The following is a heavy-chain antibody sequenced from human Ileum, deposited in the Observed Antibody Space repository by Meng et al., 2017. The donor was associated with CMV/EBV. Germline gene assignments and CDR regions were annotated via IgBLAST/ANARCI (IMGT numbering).Heavy chain of an antibody. Sequence: QGQLIRWGPGLLEPSETLPPTCALYDGSFSGYYWSWIRQSPGKGLEWIGEINHSGSTNYNPSLKSRVTISLDTSNNQVSLKLSSVTAADTALYYCARCPRDDDTGYWFFDCWGQGSLVTVSS. V-gene: IGHV4-34*02. CDR2: INHSGST. J-gene: IGHJ4*02. CDR1: DGSFSGYY. CDR3: ARCPRDDDTGYWFFDC. D-gene: IGHD3-9*01.